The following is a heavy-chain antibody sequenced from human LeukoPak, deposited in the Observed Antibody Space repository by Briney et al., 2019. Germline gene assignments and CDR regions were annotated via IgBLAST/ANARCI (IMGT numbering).Heavy chain of an antibody. CDR3: AIINHPDGRVY. V-gene: IGHV5-51*01. Sequence: GESLKISCQGFGYPFTTSWIGWVRQLPGKGLEWTAIIYAGNSDAKYSPSFQGQVSISTDRSISTAYLHWSSLKASHTAIYYCAIINHPDGRVYWGQGTLVTVSS. J-gene: IGHJ4*02. CDR2: IYAGNSDA. CDR1: GYPFTTSW. D-gene: IGHD5-24*01.